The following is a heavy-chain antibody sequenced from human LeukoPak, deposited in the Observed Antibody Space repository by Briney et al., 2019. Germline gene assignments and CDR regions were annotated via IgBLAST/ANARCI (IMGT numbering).Heavy chain of an antibody. CDR2: INHSGST. D-gene: IGHD3-22*01. CDR3: AGLTYYYDSSENYFDY. J-gene: IGHJ4*02. Sequence: SETLSLTCAVYGGSFSGYYWSWIRQPPGKGLEWIGEINHSGSTNYNPSLKSRVTISVDTSKNQFSLKLSSVTAADTAVYYCAGLTYYYDSSENYFDYWGQGTLVTVSS. V-gene: IGHV4-34*01. CDR1: GGSFSGYY.